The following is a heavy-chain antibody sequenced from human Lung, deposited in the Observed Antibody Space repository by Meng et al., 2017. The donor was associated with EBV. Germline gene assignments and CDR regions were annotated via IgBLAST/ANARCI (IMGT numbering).Heavy chain of an antibody. J-gene: IGHJ4*02. Sequence: EVQLVESGGXXVQPGVSLKLSCAASGFTFSRYWMHWVRQAPGKGLVWISRTNENGGITTYADSVKGRFTISRDNTRNILFLQMNNLRAEDTGLYFCSRDLAGAYDNWGQGTLVTVSS. CDR1: GFTFSRYW. D-gene: IGHD2-21*01. CDR3: SRDLAGAYDN. CDR2: TNENGGIT. V-gene: IGHV3-74*01.